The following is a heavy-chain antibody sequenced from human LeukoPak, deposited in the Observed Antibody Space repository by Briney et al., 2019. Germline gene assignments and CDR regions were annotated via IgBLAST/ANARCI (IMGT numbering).Heavy chain of an antibody. V-gene: IGHV3-49*04. CDR1: GFTFGDYA. CDR2: IRSKAYGGTT. D-gene: IGHD6-6*01. CDR3: TRVGAARSFDY. Sequence: GGSLRLSCTASGFTFGDYAMSWVRQAPGKGLEWVGFIRSKAYGGTTEYAASVKGRLTISRDDSKSIAYLQMNSLKTEDTAVYYCTRVGAARSFDYWGQGTLVTVSS. J-gene: IGHJ4*02.